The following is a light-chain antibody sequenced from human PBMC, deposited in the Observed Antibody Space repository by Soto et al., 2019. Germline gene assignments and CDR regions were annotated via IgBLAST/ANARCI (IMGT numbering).Light chain of an antibody. Sequence: QSALTQPPSASGSPGQSVTISCTGTSSDVGGYNFVSWYQQHPGKAPKLMIYEVSKRPSGVPDRFSGSKSGNTDSLTVSGLQAEDEADYYWSSYAGSNNYVFGTGTKLTVL. J-gene: IGLJ1*01. CDR3: SSYAGSNNYV. CDR1: SSDVGGYNF. V-gene: IGLV2-8*01. CDR2: EVS.